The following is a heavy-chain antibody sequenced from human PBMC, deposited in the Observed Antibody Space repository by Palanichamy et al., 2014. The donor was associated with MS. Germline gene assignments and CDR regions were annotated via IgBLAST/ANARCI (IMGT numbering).Heavy chain of an antibody. CDR1: GGSFSGYY. D-gene: IGHD2-15*01. J-gene: IGHJ4*02. V-gene: IGHV4-34*02. CDR3: ARGQSEYCSGNSCYFY. Sequence: VQLQQWGAGLLKPSETLSLTCAIYGGSFSGYYWTWIRQPPGKGLEWIGEINHSGSTRYNASLGSRVTISVDASKNQFSLRLSSVTAADTAVYYCARGQSEYCSGNSCYFYWGQGTLVTVSS. CDR2: INHSGST.